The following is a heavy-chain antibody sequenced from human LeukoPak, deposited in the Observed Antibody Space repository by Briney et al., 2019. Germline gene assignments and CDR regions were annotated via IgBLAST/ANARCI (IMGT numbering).Heavy chain of an antibody. Sequence: GGSLRLSCTASGFTFSSYAMHWVRQAPGKGLEWVAAISYDGNNKYYGDSVKGRFTISRDNSKNTLYLQMNSLRVEDTAVYYCARGLFLSGYLDAFDIWGQGTVVTVSS. J-gene: IGHJ3*02. CDR2: ISYDGNNK. D-gene: IGHD3-22*01. CDR3: ARGLFLSGYLDAFDI. CDR1: GFTFSSYA. V-gene: IGHV3-30*14.